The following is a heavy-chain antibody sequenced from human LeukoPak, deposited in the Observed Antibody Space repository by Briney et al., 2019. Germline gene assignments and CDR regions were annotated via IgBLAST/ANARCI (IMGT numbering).Heavy chain of an antibody. CDR1: EGTFSSYA. CDR2: IIPIFGIA. D-gene: IGHD4-17*01. V-gene: IGHV1-69*04. CDR3: ARMVDYGDYVGLDY. Sequence: GASVKVSCKASEGTFSSYAISWVRQAPGQGLEWMGRIIPIFGIANYAQKFQGRVTITADKSTSTAYMELSSLRSEDTAVYYCARMVDYGDYVGLDYWGQGTLVTVSS. J-gene: IGHJ4*02.